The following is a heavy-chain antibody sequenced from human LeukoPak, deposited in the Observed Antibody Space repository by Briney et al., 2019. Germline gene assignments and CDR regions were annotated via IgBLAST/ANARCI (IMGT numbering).Heavy chain of an antibody. CDR1: GGSFSGYY. CDR2: INHSGSI. D-gene: IGHD5-24*01. CDR3: GKFRYGYMGLDS. V-gene: IGHV4-34*01. J-gene: IGHJ4*02. Sequence: SETLSLTCRVYGGSFSGYYWTWLRQPPGKGLAWIGEINHSGSINYNPSLKSRVIMSVDTSKNQFSLNVRSVTAADTAVYYCGKFRYGYMGLDSWGQGTLVTVSS.